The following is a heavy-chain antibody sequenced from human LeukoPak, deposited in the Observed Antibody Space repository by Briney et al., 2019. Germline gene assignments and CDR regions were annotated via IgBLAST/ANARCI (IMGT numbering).Heavy chain of an antibody. CDR2: IYHSGST. D-gene: IGHD6-13*01. V-gene: IGHV4-30-2*01. CDR3: AREYRGQQQNDAFDI. Sequence: SQTLSLTCTVSGGSISSGGYYWSWIRQPPGKGLEWIGYIYHSGSTYYNPSLKSRVTISVDRSKNQFSLKLSSVTAADTAVYYCAREYRGQQQNDAFDIWGQGTMVTVSS. J-gene: IGHJ3*02. CDR1: GGSISSGGYY.